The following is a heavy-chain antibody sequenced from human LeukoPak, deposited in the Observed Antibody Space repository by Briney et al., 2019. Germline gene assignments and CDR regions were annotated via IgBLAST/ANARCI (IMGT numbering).Heavy chain of an antibody. CDR1: GYTFTRYY. V-gene: IGHV1-46*03. CDR2: INPSGGST. Sequence: ASVTVSCKASGYTFTRYYMHWVRQAPGQGLEGMGRINPSGGSTSYAQKFQGRVTMTRDTSTSTVYMELSSLRSEDTAVYYCARDTHSRTSRFDYWGQGTLVTVSS. J-gene: IGHJ4*02. CDR3: ARDTHSRTSRFDY. D-gene: IGHD2-2*01.